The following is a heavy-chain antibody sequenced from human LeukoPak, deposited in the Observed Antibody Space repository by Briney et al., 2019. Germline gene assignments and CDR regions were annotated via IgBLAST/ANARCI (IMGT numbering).Heavy chain of an antibody. CDR3: ARDLVGLTDSGADY. J-gene: IGHJ4*02. CDR1: GYTFTNFD. D-gene: IGHD1-26*01. Sequence: ASVKVSCKASGYTFTNFDINWVRQAPGQGLEWMGWMNPVSGNAGSAQKFQGRVTLTRDTSISTAYMELSSLRSDDTAVYYCARDLVGLTDSGADYWGQGTLVTVSS. V-gene: IGHV1-8*01. CDR2: MNPVSGNA.